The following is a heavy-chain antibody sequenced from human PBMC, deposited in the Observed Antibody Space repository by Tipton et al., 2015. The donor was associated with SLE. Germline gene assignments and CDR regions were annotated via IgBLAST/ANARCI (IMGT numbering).Heavy chain of an antibody. D-gene: IGHD4-11*01. J-gene: IGHJ4*02. V-gene: IGHV1-69*01. Sequence: QVQLVQSGAEVKKPGSSVKVSCKASGATFSSYPIAWVRQAPGQGLEWMGGIIPMFGTANYAQKFQGRVTITADESTNTAYMELRSLKSEDTAVYYCARKTTGTTDEPPYFDCWGQGTLVTVSS. CDR3: ARKTTGTTDEPPYFDC. CDR2: IIPMFGTA. CDR1: GATFSSYP.